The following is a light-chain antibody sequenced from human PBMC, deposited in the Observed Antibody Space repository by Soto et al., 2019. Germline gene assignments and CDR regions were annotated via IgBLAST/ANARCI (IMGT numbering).Light chain of an antibody. V-gene: IGLV2-14*01. Sequence: QSVLTQPASVSASPGQSITISCTGTSSDAGGYNYVSWYQQHPGKAPKLMIYDVSNRPSGVSDRFSGSKSGNTASLTISGLQAEDEADYYCNSYTSSSTHVFGTGTKATVL. J-gene: IGLJ1*01. CDR3: NSYTSSSTHV. CDR1: SSDAGGYNY. CDR2: DVS.